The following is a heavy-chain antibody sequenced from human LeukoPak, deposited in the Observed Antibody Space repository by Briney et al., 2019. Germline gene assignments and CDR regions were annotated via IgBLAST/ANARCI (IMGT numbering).Heavy chain of an antibody. CDR2: ISSYNGYT. Sequence: APLKGSSMASGYSFTNYGITWVRQAPGQGPEWMGWISSYNGYTKYAQKFQGRVTMTTDRFTNTAYVELRSLRSEDTAVYYCARERGSGSYEGLDAFDISGQGTLGTASS. CDR1: GYSFTNYG. J-gene: IGHJ3*02. V-gene: IGHV1-18*01. CDR3: ARERGSGSYEGLDAFDI. D-gene: IGHD1-26*01.